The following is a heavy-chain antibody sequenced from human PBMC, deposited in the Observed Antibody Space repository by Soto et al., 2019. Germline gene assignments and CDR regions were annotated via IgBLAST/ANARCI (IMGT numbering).Heavy chain of an antibody. J-gene: IGHJ4*02. V-gene: IGHV4-4*02. CDR2: SHQSGYT. CDR1: GVSIGSHDW. D-gene: IGHD2-2*02. Sequence: QVQLQESGPGLVKPSGTLSLTCAVSGVSIGSHDWWTWVRQPPGKGLEWIGESHQSGYTHYNSSLESRVAVSLDKSKNHFSLQLNSVTVADTAVYYWATRDTGRVYWGQGTLVTVSS. CDR3: ATRDTGRVY.